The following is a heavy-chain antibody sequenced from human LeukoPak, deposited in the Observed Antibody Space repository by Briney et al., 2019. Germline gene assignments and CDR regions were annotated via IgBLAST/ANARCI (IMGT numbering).Heavy chain of an antibody. V-gene: IGHV3-23*01. D-gene: IGHD6-13*01. CDR3: AKGRARIAAASDC. Sequence: PGGSLRLSCAASGFTFSSFAMSWVRQAPGKGLEWVSVISGSGGNTYYADSVKGRFTISRDNSKNTLYLQMNSLRAEDTAVYYCAKGRARIAAASDCWGQGTLVTVSS. CDR2: ISGSGGNT. CDR1: GFTFSSFA. J-gene: IGHJ4*02.